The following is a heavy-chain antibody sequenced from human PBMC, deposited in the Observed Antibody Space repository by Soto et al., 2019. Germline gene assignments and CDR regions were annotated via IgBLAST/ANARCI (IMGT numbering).Heavy chain of an antibody. CDR1: GGSISSGDHY. V-gene: IGHV4-30-4*02. CDR3: ARDFWLQRSRWFDP. Sequence: SETLSLTCTVSGGSISSGDHYWTWTRQPPGKGLEWIGYISYSGSTFYSPSLKRRVTISVDTSKNQFSLKLSSVTAADTAVYYCARDFWLQRSRWFDPWGQGTLVTVSS. J-gene: IGHJ5*02. CDR2: ISYSGST. D-gene: IGHD3-3*01.